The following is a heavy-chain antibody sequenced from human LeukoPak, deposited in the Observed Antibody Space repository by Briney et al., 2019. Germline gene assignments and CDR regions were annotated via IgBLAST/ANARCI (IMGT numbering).Heavy chain of an antibody. CDR1: GYTFTGYY. V-gene: IGHV1-2*02. D-gene: IGHD1-26*01. Sequence: GASVKVSCKASGYTFTGYYMHWVRQAPGQGLEWMGWINPNSGGTNYAQKFQGRVTMTRDTSISTAYMELSRLRSDDTAVYYCARDKWELPGGVDYWGQGTLVTVPS. CDR2: INPNSGGT. J-gene: IGHJ4*02. CDR3: ARDKWELPGGVDY.